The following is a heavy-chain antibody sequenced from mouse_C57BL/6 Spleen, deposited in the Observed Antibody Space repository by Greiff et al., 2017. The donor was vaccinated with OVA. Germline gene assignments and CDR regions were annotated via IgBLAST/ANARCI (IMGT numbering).Heavy chain of an antibody. Sequence: EVMLVESGEGLVKPGGSLKLSCAASGFTFSSYAMSWVRQTPEKRLEWVAYISSGGDYIDYADTVKGRFTISRDNARNTLYLQMSSLKSEDTAMYYCTRDLGRLYFDYWGQGTTITVSS. D-gene: IGHD4-1*01. CDR1: GFTFSSYA. CDR2: ISSGGDYI. V-gene: IGHV5-9-1*02. J-gene: IGHJ2*01. CDR3: TRDLGRLYFDY.